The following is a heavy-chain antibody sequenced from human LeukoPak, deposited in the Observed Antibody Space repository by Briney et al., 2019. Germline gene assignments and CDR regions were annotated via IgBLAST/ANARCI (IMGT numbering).Heavy chain of an antibody. D-gene: IGHD2-21*02. CDR3: ARAVVVTATTNYYYYGMDV. J-gene: IGHJ6*02. CDR1: GGTFSSYA. V-gene: IGHV1-69*13. Sequence: SVKVSCKASGGTFSSYAISWVRQAPGQGLEWMGGIIPIFGTANYAQKFQGRVTITADESTSTAYMELSSLRSEDTAVYYCARAVVVTATTNYYYYGMDVWGHGTTVTVSS. CDR2: IIPIFGTA.